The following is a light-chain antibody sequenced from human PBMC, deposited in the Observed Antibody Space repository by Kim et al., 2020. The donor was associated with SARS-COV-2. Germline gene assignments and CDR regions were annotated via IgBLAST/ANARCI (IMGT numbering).Light chain of an antibody. V-gene: IGKV1-5*01. CDR1: QTITTR. CDR3: QQYHTLPWT. J-gene: IGKJ1*01. CDR2: EVS. Sequence: DIQMTQSPPTLSASVGDRVTITCRASQTITTRLAWYQQKPGKAPNLLIYEVSTLEDGVPSRFSGGGSGTEFTLTIASLQPDDFATYYCQQYHTLPWTFGQGTKVDIK.